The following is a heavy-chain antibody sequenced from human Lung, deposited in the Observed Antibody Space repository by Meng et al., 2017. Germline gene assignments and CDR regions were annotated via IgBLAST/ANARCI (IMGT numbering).Heavy chain of an antibody. CDR1: GLTFRNYS. Sequence: EVQLVESGGGLVTPGGSLRLTGAASGLTFRNYSRNGVRQAQGKGLEWVSSISSDSRYIFYADSVKGRFTVSRDNAKNSMYLQMISLSPEDTAVFYCARFETVGVATGDFWGQGTLVTVSS. CDR2: ISSDSRYI. D-gene: IGHD2-15*01. CDR3: ARFETVGVATGDF. V-gene: IGHV3-21*01. J-gene: IGHJ4*02.